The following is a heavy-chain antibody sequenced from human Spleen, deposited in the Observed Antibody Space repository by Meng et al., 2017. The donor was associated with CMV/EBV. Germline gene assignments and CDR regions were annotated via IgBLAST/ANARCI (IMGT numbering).Heavy chain of an antibody. D-gene: IGHD1-26*01. CDR2: IGAYYGKT. CDR3: ARDRFPNSSGSFGAWFDP. V-gene: IGHV1-18*01. CDR1: FVNHG. J-gene: IGHJ5*02. Sequence: FVNHGITWVRQAPGQALEWMGWIGAYYGKTNYAQKFQGRVTMTTDTSTRTAYMELRNLRSDDTAAYYCARDRFPNSSGSFGAWFDPWGQGTLVTVSS.